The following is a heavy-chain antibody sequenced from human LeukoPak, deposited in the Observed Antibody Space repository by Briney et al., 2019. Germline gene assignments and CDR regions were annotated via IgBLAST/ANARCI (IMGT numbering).Heavy chain of an antibody. V-gene: IGHV1-69*13. CDR2: IIPIFGTA. Sequence: SVNVSCKASGGTFSSYAISWVRQAPGQGLEWMGGIIPIFGTANYAQKFQGRVTITADESTSTAYMELSSLRSEDTAVYYCASDFWSGYPYYFDYWGQVTLVTVSS. CDR3: ASDFWSGYPYYFDY. J-gene: IGHJ4*02. CDR1: GGTFSSYA. D-gene: IGHD3-3*01.